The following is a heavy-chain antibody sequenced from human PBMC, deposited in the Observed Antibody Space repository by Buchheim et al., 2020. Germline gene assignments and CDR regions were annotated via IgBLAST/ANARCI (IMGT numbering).Heavy chain of an antibody. CDR2: ISSSSSYI. Sequence: EVQLVESGGGLVKPGGSLRLSCAASGFTFSSYSMNWVRQAPGKGLEWVSSISSSSSYIYYADSVKGRFTISRDNAKNSLYLQMNSLRAEDTAVYYCARGGSSEVAARPEVDYWGQGTL. CDR3: ARGGSSEVAARPEVDY. D-gene: IGHD6-6*01. CDR1: GFTFSSYS. V-gene: IGHV3-21*01. J-gene: IGHJ4*02.